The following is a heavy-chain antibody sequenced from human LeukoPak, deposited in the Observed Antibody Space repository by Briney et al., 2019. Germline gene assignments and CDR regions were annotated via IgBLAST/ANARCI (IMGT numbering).Heavy chain of an antibody. Sequence: SETLSLTCTVSGGSISNYYWSWIRQPPGKGLEWIGYILRSGSTVYNPSLKSRVTISIDTSKNQFSLRLSSVTAADTAVYYCTGGWFDPWGQGTLVVVSS. CDR1: GGSISNYY. D-gene: IGHD3-16*01. CDR2: ILRSGST. V-gene: IGHV4-59*01. J-gene: IGHJ5*02. CDR3: TGGWFDP.